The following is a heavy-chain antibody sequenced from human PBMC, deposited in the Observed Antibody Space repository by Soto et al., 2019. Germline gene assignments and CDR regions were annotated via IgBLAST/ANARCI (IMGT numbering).Heavy chain of an antibody. CDR3: ARSGIFSKVDY. V-gene: IGHV3-48*01. D-gene: IGHD2-15*01. CDR1: GFIFNSYS. CDR2: ISNGGSTI. Sequence: EVQLVESGGGLVQPGGSLRLSCAASGFIFNSYSMNWVRQAPGKGPEWISYISNGGSTIYYADSVKGRFTISRDNAKNSLYLQMNSLTAEDTAVYYCARSGIFSKVDYWGQGTLVTVSS. J-gene: IGHJ4*02.